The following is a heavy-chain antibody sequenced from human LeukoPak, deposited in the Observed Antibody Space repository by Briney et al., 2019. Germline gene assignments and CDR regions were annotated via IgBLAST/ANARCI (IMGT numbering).Heavy chain of an antibody. Sequence: GGSLRLSCAASGFTFDDYAMHWVRQAPGKGLEWVSSISSSSSYIYYADSVKGRFTISRDNAKNSLYLQMNSLRAEDTAVYYCARETGDAFDIWGQGTMVTVSS. J-gene: IGHJ3*02. V-gene: IGHV3-21*01. CDR3: ARETGDAFDI. CDR1: GFTFDDYA. CDR2: ISSSSSYI.